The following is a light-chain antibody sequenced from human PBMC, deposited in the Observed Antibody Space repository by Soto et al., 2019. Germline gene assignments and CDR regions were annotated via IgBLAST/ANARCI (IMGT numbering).Light chain of an antibody. CDR1: QSVSSF. Sequence: EIVMTQSPATLSVSPGERATLYCTTSQSVSSFLAWYQQKPGQAPRLLIYDASNRATGIPARFSGSGSGTDFTLTISSLEPEDFAVYYCQQRSNWPPLTFGGGTKVDI. CDR2: DAS. J-gene: IGKJ4*01. V-gene: IGKV3-11*01. CDR3: QQRSNWPPLT.